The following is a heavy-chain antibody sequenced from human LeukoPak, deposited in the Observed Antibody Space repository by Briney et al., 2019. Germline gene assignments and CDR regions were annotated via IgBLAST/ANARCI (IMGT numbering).Heavy chain of an antibody. J-gene: IGHJ4*02. V-gene: IGHV3-23*01. CDR1: GFTFSSYA. D-gene: IGHD3-22*01. Sequence: PGGSLRLSCAASGFTFSSYAMSWVRQAPGKGLEWVSAISGSGGSTYYADSVKGRFTISRDNSKSTLYLQMNSLRAEDTAVYYCRYYYDSSGYWIDYWGQGTLVTVSS. CDR2: ISGSGGST. CDR3: RYYYDSSGYWIDY.